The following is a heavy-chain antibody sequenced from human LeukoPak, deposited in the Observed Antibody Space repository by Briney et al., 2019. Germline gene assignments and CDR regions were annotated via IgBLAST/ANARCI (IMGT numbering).Heavy chain of an antibody. V-gene: IGHV1-2*06. Sequence: ASVKVSCKASGYTFTGYHMHWVRQAPGQGLEWMGRINPNSGDTNYAQNFQGRVTITRDTSASTAYMELSSLRSEDTAVYYCARSYGDSVDYWGQGTLVTVSS. J-gene: IGHJ4*02. CDR2: INPNSGDT. CDR1: GYTFTGYH. CDR3: ARSYGDSVDY. D-gene: IGHD4-17*01.